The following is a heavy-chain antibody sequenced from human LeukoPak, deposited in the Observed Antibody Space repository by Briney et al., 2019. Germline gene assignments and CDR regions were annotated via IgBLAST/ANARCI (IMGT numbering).Heavy chain of an antibody. D-gene: IGHD3-16*01. J-gene: IGHJ3*02. CDR3: ARCYDYVWGRYAFDI. CDR1: GGSISSYY. Sequence: PSETLSLTCTVSGGSISSYYWSWIRQPAGKGLEWIGRIYTSGSTNYNPSLKSRVTMSVDTSKNQFSLKLSSVTAADTAVYYCARCYDYVWGRYAFDIWGQGTMVTVSS. V-gene: IGHV4-4*07. CDR2: IYTSGST.